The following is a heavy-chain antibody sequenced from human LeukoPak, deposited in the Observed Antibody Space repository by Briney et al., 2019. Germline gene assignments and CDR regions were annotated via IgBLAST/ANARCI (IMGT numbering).Heavy chain of an antibody. Sequence: GGSLRLSCAASGFTFNTYWMSWVRQAPGKGLEWVANIKQDGSEKHYLDSVKGRFTISRDNAKNSLYLQMNSLRAEDTAVYYCARDFGSGSSYCDYWGQGTLVTVSS. D-gene: IGHD2-15*01. V-gene: IGHV3-7*01. CDR1: GFTFNTYW. CDR2: IKQDGSEK. J-gene: IGHJ4*02. CDR3: ARDFGSGSSYCDY.